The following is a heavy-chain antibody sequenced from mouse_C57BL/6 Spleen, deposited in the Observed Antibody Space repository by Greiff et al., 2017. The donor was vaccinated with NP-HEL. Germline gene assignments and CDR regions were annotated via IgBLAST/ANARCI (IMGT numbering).Heavy chain of an antibody. J-gene: IGHJ2*01. Sequence: EVQLQQSGPELVKPGASVKISCKASGYTFTDYYMNWVKQSHGKSLEWIGDINPNNGGTSYNQKFKGKATLTVDKSSSTAYMELRSLTSEDSAVYYCARGENFVYFDYWGQGTTLTVSS. CDR1: GYTFTDYY. V-gene: IGHV1-26*01. CDR2: INPNNGGT. CDR3: ARGENFVYFDY.